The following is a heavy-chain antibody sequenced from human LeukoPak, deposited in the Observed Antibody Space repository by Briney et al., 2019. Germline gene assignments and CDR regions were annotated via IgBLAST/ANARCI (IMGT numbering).Heavy chain of an antibody. CDR1: GGTFSSYA. Sequence: SVKVSCKASGGTFSSYAISWVRQAPGQGLEWMGGIIPIFGTANYAQMFQGRVTITTDESTSTAYMELSSLRSEDTAVYYCARDNHCSSTSCYGQWYNWFDPWGQGTLVTVSS. V-gene: IGHV1-69*05. J-gene: IGHJ5*02. CDR2: IIPIFGTA. CDR3: ARDNHCSSTSCYGQWYNWFDP. D-gene: IGHD2-2*01.